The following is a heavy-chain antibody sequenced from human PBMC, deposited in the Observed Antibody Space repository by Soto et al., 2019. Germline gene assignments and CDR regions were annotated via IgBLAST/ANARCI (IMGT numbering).Heavy chain of an antibody. CDR1: GGSISSSNW. D-gene: IGHD6-13*01. J-gene: IGHJ6*02. V-gene: IGHV4-4*02. CDR3: ARHIAAAGYYYYYGMDV. Sequence: SETLSLTCAVSGGSISSSNWWSWVRQPPGKGLEWIGEIYHSGSTNYNPSLKSRVTISVDKSKNQFSLELSSVTAADTAVYYCARHIAAAGYYYYYGMDVWGQGTTVTV. CDR2: IYHSGST.